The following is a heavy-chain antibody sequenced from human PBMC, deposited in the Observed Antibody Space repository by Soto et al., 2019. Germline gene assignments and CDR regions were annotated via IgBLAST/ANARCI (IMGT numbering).Heavy chain of an antibody. V-gene: IGHV3-48*02. CDR2: ITSSTSTI. J-gene: IGHJ4*02. CDR3: ARGRVGTAYFDY. D-gene: IGHD2-21*02. CDR1: GFTFTSNS. Sequence: EVQLVESGGGLVQPGGSLRLSCGASGFTFTSNSMNWVRQAAGEGLEWISYITSSTSTIYYADSVKGRFTISRDNAKNSRYLQMNSLRDDDPAVYYCARGRVGTAYFDYWGQGTLVTVSS.